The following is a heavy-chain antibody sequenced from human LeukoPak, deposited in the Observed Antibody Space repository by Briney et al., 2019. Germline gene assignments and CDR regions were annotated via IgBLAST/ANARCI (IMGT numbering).Heavy chain of an antibody. CDR3: ARDRVCSGGSCYSDYYYYGMDV. V-gene: IGHV3-7*01. J-gene: IGHJ6*02. Sequence: GGSLRLSCAASGFTFSSYWMSWVRQAPGKGLKWVANIKQDGSEKYYVDSVKGRFTISRDNAKNSLYLQMNSLRAEDTAVYYCARDRVCSGGSCYSDYYYYGMDVWGQGTTVTVSS. D-gene: IGHD2-15*01. CDR1: GFTFSSYW. CDR2: IKQDGSEK.